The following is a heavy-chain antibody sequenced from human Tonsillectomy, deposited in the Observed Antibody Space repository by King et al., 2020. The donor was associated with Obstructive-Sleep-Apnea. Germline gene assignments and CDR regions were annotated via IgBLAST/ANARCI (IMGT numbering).Heavy chain of an antibody. V-gene: IGHV4-59*01. CDR3: ARGNTLTAFTH. CDR1: GGYIGNYY. D-gene: IGHD3-9*01. J-gene: IGHJ4*02. CDR2: VYNPGNT. Sequence: QVQLQESGPGLVRPSETLSLSCSVSGGYIGNYYWSWIRQSPGKGLEWIGYVYNPGNTNYNPSLKSRVSISLDTSKNQFSLKLSSVTAADTALYFCARGNTLTAFTHWGQGTLATVSS.